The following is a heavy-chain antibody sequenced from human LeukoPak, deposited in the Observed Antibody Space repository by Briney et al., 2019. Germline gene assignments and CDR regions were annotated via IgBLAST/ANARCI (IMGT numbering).Heavy chain of an antibody. J-gene: IGHJ4*02. D-gene: IGHD3-16*01. V-gene: IGHV3-53*01. CDR3: ARGGGARYFDY. CDR1: GFTVSSNY. CDR2: IYSGGST. Sequence: PGGSLRLSCAASGFTVSSNYMNWVRQAPGKGLEWVSVIYSGGSTYYAGSVKGRFTISRDNSKNTLYLQMNSLRAGDTAVYYCARGGGARYFDYWGQGTLVTVSS.